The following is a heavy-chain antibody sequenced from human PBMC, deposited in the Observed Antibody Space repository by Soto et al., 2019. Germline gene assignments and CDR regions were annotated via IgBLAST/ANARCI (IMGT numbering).Heavy chain of an antibody. CDR1: GGSFSGYY. V-gene: IGHV4-34*01. J-gene: IGHJ4*02. D-gene: IGHD6-13*01. Sequence: SETLSLTXAVYGGSFSGYYWSWIRQPPGKGLEWIGEINHSGSTNYNPSLKSRVTISVDTSKNQFSLKLSSVTAADTAVYYCARVGSRSSWYEAIDYWGQGTLVTVS. CDR3: ARVGSRSSWYEAIDY. CDR2: INHSGST.